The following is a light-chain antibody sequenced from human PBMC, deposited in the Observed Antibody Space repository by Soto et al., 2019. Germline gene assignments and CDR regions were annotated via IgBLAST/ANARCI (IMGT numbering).Light chain of an antibody. CDR1: RSDVGRYHY. V-gene: IGLV2-14*01. CDR2: EVT. CDR3: SSYSTTSSPHVL. J-gene: IGLJ2*01. Sequence: HSALTQPASVSGSPGQSITISCTGTRSDVGRYHYVSWYQQHPGKAPKLLIYEVTYRPSGVSTRFSASNSGSTASLTISGIQAEDEADYYCSSYSTTSSPHVLFGGGTKLTVL.